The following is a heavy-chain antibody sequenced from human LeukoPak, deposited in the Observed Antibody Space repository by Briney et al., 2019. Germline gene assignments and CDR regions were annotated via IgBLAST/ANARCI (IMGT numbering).Heavy chain of an antibody. CDR2: ISYDGSNK. Sequence: GGSLRLSCIASGFTFGTYVMSWVRQAPGKGLEWVAVISYDGSNKYYADSVKGRFTISRDNSKNTLYLQMNSLRAEDTAVYYCARAWFGIDYWGQGTLVTVSS. D-gene: IGHD3-10*01. CDR1: GFTFGTYV. J-gene: IGHJ4*02. V-gene: IGHV3-30-3*01. CDR3: ARAWFGIDY.